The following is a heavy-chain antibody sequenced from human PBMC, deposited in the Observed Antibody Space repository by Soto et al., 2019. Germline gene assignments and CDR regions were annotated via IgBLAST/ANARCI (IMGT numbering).Heavy chain of an antibody. CDR1: GGTFSRYA. V-gene: IGHV1-69*13. CDR3: ARDRIEAAGTSYYYYYGMDV. CDR2: IIPIFGTA. J-gene: IGHJ6*02. D-gene: IGHD6-13*01. Sequence: SVKVSCKASGGTFSRYAISCVRQAPGQGLEWMGGIIPIFGTANYAQKFQGRVTITADESTSTAYMELSSLRSEQTAVYYCARDRIEAAGTSYYYYYGMDVWGQGTTVTVSS.